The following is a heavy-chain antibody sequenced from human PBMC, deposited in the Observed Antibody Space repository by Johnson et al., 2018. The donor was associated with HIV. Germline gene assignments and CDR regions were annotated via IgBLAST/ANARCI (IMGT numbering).Heavy chain of an antibody. CDR1: GFTFSDYY. J-gene: IGHJ3*02. D-gene: IGHD3-16*02. CDR3: ARGPIADDAFDI. V-gene: IGHV3-11*04. Sequence: QVQLVESGGGLVQPGGSLRLSCAASGFTFSDYYMSWIRQAPGKGPEWVSYISSSGSTIYYADSVKGRFTISRDNSKNTLYLQMNSLRAEDTAVYFCARGPIADDAFDIWGQGTMVTVS. CDR2: ISSSGSTI.